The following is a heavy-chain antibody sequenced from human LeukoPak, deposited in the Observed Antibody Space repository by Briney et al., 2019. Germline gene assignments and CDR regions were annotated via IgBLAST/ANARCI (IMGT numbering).Heavy chain of an antibody. CDR1: GGSINSFY. Sequence: SQTLSLTCTVSGGSINSFYWTWIRQSPGKGLEWIGHIYFTGSTNYNPSLKGRVTISIDRSKQQFSLRLSSVTAADTAVYYCARLRFLEWSPFDYWGQGTLVTVSS. CDR2: IYFTGST. CDR3: ARLRFLEWSPFDY. D-gene: IGHD3-3*01. J-gene: IGHJ4*02. V-gene: IGHV4-59*12.